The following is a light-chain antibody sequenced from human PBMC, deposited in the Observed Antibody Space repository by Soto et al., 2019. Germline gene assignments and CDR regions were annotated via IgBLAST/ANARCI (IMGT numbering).Light chain of an antibody. CDR2: AAS. V-gene: IGKV1-39*01. CDR1: ESIANY. CDR3: QQSYISPYT. J-gene: IGKJ2*01. Sequence: DIQMTQSPSSLSGSVGDRGTITCRASESIANYLNWYQQKPGKAPNLLIYAASTLQTGVPSRFSGSGSGTDFTLTISSLQTEDFATYFCQQSYISPYTFGQGTKLDI.